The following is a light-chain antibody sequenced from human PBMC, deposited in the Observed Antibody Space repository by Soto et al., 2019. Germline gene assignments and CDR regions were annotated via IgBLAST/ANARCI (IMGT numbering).Light chain of an antibody. CDR2: GAS. CDR3: QQVNTFPYT. J-gene: IGKJ2*01. CDR1: QDVNIW. V-gene: IGKV1-12*01. Sequence: DIQMTQSPSSVAASVGDRVTITCRASQDVNIWLAWYQQRPGKAPKLLIFGASNLHSGAPSRFSGSGIGSDFTLTISGLESEDFATYYYQQVNTFPYTFGQGTTVEIK.